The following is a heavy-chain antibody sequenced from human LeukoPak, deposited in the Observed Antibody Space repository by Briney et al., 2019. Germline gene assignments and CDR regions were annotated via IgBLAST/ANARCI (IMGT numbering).Heavy chain of an antibody. CDR1: GYTFTSYY. CDR2: TSTDHGNT. D-gene: IGHD6-19*01. Sequence: ASVKVSCKASGYTFTSYYMHWVRQAPGQGLEWMGWTSTDHGNTNYAQNLQGRVTMTTDTSTSTAYMEMRSLTSDDTAVYYCARTHSNGWYSLGYYYMDVWGKGTTVTVSS. CDR3: ARTHSNGWYSLGYYYMDV. V-gene: IGHV1-18*04. J-gene: IGHJ6*03.